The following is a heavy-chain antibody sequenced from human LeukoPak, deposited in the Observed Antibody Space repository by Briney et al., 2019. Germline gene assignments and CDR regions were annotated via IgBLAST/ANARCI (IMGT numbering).Heavy chain of an antibody. V-gene: IGHV3-23*01. D-gene: IGHD3-22*01. CDR1: GITLSNYG. CDR3: AKRGVVIRVILVGFHKEAYYFDS. CDR2: LSDSGGST. Sequence: PGGSLRLSCAVSGITLSNYGMSWVRQAPGKGLEWVAGLSDSGGSTNYADSVKGRSTISRDNPKNTLYLQMNSLRPEDTAVYFCAKRGVVIRVILVGFHKEAYYFDSWGQGALVTVSS. J-gene: IGHJ4*02.